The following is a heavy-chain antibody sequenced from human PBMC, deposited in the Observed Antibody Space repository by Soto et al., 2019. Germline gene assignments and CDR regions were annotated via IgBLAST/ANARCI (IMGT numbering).Heavy chain of an antibody. CDR2: ISYDGSNK. CDR1: GFTFSSYG. Sequence: QVQLVESGGGVVQPGRSLRLSCAASGFTFSSYGMHWVRQAPGKGLEWVAVISYDGSNKYYADSVKGRFTISRDNSKNTLYLQMNSLRAEDTAVYYCAKGSSSLYYYGMDVWGQGTTVTVSS. J-gene: IGHJ6*02. V-gene: IGHV3-30*18. D-gene: IGHD6-6*01. CDR3: AKGSSSLYYYGMDV.